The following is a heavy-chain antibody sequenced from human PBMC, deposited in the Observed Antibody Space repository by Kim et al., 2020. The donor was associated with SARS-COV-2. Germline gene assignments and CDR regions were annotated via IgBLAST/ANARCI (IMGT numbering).Heavy chain of an antibody. V-gene: IGHV3-30*18. CDR1: GFTFSRYG. CDR3: AKEGYYDTSSYYYWYFDY. J-gene: IGHJ4*02. Sequence: GGSLRLSCAASGFTFSRYGMHWVRQAPGKGLEWVAVTSYDGSNKYYADSVKGRFTISRDNSKNTLYLQMNSLRAEDTAVYYCAKEGYYDTSSYYYWYFDYWGQGTLVTVSS. D-gene: IGHD3-22*01. CDR2: TSYDGSNK.